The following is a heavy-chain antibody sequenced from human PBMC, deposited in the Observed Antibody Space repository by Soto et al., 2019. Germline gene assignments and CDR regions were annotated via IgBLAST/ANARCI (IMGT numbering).Heavy chain of an antibody. CDR2: IYHSGST. CDR3: PRLIYSGHDLLGYYYSGMDV. V-gene: IGHV4-4*02. CDR1: GGSISRSNW. J-gene: IGHJ6*01. Sequence: SENLSLTFSVSGGSISRSNWWTWVRQPPGKELEWILEIYHSGSTNYNPSLKSRVTISVDKSKNQFSLKLSSVTAADTAVYYCPRLIYSGHDLLGYYYSGMDVWGQGITVTVSS. D-gene: IGHD1-26*01.